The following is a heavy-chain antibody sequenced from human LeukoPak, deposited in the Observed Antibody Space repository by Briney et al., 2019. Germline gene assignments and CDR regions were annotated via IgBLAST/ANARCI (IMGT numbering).Heavy chain of an antibody. Sequence: GGSLRLSCEGSGFNFSSYSMNWVRQAPGKGLEWVSFITGSSRAIYYADSVKGRFTISRDNSKNTLYLQMNSLRTEDTAVYYCARTRAAAGYSSFWFDPWGQGTLVTVSS. CDR1: GFNFSSYS. J-gene: IGHJ5*02. D-gene: IGHD6-13*01. CDR3: ARTRAAAGYSSFWFDP. V-gene: IGHV3-48*01. CDR2: ITGSSRAI.